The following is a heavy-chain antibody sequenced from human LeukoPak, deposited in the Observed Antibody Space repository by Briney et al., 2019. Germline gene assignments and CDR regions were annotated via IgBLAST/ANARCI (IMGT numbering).Heavy chain of an antibody. V-gene: IGHV1-69*04. J-gene: IGHJ5*02. CDR2: IIPILGIA. D-gene: IGHD2-15*01. CDR3: ARAAANYNWFDP. Sequence: SVKVSCKASGYTFTGYYMHWVRQAPGQGLEWMGRIIPILGIANYAQKFQGRVTITADKSTSTAYMELSSLRSDDTAVYYCARAAANYNWFDPWGQGTLVTVSS. CDR1: GYTFTGYY.